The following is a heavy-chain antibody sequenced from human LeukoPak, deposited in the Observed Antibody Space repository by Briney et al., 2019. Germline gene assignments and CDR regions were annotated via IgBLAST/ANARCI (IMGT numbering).Heavy chain of an antibody. CDR2: IYSGGST. D-gene: IGHD3-22*01. V-gene: IGHV3-53*01. CDR3: ARGKNYDSSGYSSGNWFDP. J-gene: IGHJ5*02. CDR1: GFTVSSYY. Sequence: GGSLRLSCAVSGFTVSSYYMSWVRQAPGKGLEWVSVIYSGGSTYYADSVKGRFTISRDNSKNALYLKMNSLRAEYTAVYYCARGKNYDSSGYSSGNWFDPWGQGTLVTVSS.